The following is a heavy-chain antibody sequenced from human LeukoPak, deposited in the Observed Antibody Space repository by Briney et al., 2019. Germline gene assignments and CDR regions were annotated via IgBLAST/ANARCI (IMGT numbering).Heavy chain of an antibody. V-gene: IGHV3-30*03. J-gene: IGHJ4*02. CDR1: GFTFSSFG. CDR3: ARGYNYANDFDS. D-gene: IGHD5-24*01. Sequence: GTSLRLSCAASGFTFSSFGMHWVRQAPGKGLEWVAVISYDGKIRHYADSVKGRFTISRDNSKNTVHLQMNSLRAEDTALYYCARGYNYANDFDSWGQGTLVSVSS. CDR2: ISYDGKIR.